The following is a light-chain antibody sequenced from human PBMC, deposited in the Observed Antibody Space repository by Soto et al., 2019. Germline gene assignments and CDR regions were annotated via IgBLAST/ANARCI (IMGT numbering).Light chain of an antibody. Sequence: EIVLTQSPGTLSLSPGERATLSCRASQSVSSSYLAWYQQKPGQAPRLLIYGASSRATGIPDRFSGSGCGTDFTLNISRLESEDFAVYYCQQYGSSPMYTFGQGTKLEIK. CDR2: GAS. V-gene: IGKV3-20*01. CDR1: QSVSSSY. CDR3: QQYGSSPMYT. J-gene: IGKJ2*01.